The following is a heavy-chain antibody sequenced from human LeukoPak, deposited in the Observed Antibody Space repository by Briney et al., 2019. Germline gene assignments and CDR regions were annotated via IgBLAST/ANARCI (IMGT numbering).Heavy chain of an antibody. V-gene: IGHV3-7*01. Sequence: GASLRLSCAASGFTFSSYWMSCVRPAREKVLEWVANIKQDGSEKFYVDSVKGRFTISRDNAKNSLYLQMNSLRAEDTAVYYCARDRSGFDYWGQGTLVTVSS. CDR1: GFTFSSYW. CDR2: IKQDGSEK. CDR3: ARDRSGFDY. J-gene: IGHJ4*02. D-gene: IGHD3-22*01.